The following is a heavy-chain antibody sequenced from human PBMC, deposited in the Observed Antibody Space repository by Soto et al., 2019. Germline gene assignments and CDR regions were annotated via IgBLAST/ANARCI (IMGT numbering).Heavy chain of an antibody. J-gene: IGHJ4*02. Sequence: QITLKESGPTLVKPTQTLTLTCTFSGFSFSTTGVGVGWIRQPPGKALEWLALIYWDDDKRYSPSLKSRLTITKDTSKNQVVLTITNMDPVDTATYYCAHRQAQGIGLAGNFDSWGQGTLVTVSS. V-gene: IGHV2-5*02. CDR1: GFSFSTTGVG. CDR2: IYWDDDK. CDR3: AHRQAQGIGLAGNFDS. D-gene: IGHD6-19*01.